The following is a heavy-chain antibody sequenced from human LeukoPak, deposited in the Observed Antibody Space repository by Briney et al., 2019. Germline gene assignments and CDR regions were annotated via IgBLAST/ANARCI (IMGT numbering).Heavy chain of an antibody. J-gene: IGHJ5*02. CDR2: IYYSGST. CDR1: GGSISSYY. V-gene: IGHV4-59*08. Sequence: PSETLSLTCTVSGGSISSYYWSWIRQPPGKGLEWIGYIYYSGSTNYNPSLKSRVTISVDTSKNQFSLKLSSVTAADTAVYYCARHLQAAGTVNWFDPRGQGTLVTVSS. CDR3: ARHLQAAGTVNWFDP. D-gene: IGHD6-19*01.